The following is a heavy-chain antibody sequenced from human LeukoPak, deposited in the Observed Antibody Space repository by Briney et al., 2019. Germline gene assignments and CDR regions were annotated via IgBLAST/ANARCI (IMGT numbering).Heavy chain of an antibody. D-gene: IGHD3-3*01. J-gene: IGHJ4*02. CDR3: AREDFWSGFPFDY. V-gene: IGHV1-2*06. Sequence: ASVKVSCKASGYTFTGYYMHWVRRAPGQGLEWMGRINPNSGGTNYAQKFQGRVTMTRDTSISTAYMELSRLRSDDTAVYYCAREDFWSGFPFDYWGQGTLVTVSS. CDR1: GYTFTGYY. CDR2: INPNSGGT.